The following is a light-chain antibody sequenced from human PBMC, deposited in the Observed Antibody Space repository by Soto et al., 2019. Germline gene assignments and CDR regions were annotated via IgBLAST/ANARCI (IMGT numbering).Light chain of an antibody. CDR1: RNDVGDYKY. CDR3: SSYTVPSPYV. CDR2: EVS. V-gene: IGLV2-14*01. Sequence: QSALTQPASVSGSPGQSITISCTGTRNDVGDYKYVSWYQQHPGKAPKLILYEVSNRPSGVSSRFSGSKSGNTASLTISGLPPEDEADYYCSSYTVPSPYVFGTGTQLTVL. J-gene: IGLJ1*01.